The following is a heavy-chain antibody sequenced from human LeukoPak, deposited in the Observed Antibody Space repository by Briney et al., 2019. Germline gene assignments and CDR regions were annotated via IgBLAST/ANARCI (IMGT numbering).Heavy chain of an antibody. Sequence: PGRSLRLSCAASGFTFSSYGMHWVRQAPGKGLEWVAVISYDGSNKYYAHSVKGRFTISRDNSKNTLYLQMNGLRAEDTAVYYCAKARVGAVWSVVAGTLSAFDIWGQGTMVTVSS. V-gene: IGHV3-30*18. CDR2: ISYDGSNK. D-gene: IGHD6-19*01. CDR1: GFTFSSYG. J-gene: IGHJ3*02. CDR3: AKARVGAVWSVVAGTLSAFDI.